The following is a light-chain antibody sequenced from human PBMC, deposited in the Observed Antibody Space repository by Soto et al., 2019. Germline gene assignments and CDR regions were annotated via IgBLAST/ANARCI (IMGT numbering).Light chain of an antibody. CDR2: DAS. V-gene: IGKV3-11*01. CDR3: HQRSTGLT. Sequence: EIVLTQSPATLSLSPGERATLSCRASQSVSSYLAWYQQKPGQAPRLLIYDASSRATGIPARFSGSGSGTDFPLTISSLEPADLPLYYSHQRSTGLTFGGGTKVEIK. J-gene: IGKJ4*01. CDR1: QSVSSY.